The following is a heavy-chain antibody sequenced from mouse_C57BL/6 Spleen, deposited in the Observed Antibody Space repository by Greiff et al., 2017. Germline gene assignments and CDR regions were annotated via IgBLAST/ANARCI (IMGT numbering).Heavy chain of an antibody. J-gene: IGHJ1*03. CDR3: VRYAIYDVFIWYFDV. CDR2: ISYSGST. Sequence: EVQLVESGPGLAKPSPTLSLPCSVTGYSITSYYWNWIRKFPGNKLEYMGYISYSGSTYYNPSLKNRIAITRDTSKNQYYLQLHSVTTEDTATYYCVRYAIYDVFIWYFDVWGRGTTVTVSA. CDR1: GYSITSYY. V-gene: IGHV3-8*01. D-gene: IGHD2-3*01.